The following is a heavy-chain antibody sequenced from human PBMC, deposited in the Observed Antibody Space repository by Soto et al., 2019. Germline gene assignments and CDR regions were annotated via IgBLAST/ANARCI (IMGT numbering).Heavy chain of an antibody. D-gene: IGHD7-27*01. J-gene: IGHJ6*03. CDR2: IYYSGST. CDR1: GGSISSYY. Sequence: SETLSLPCTVSGGSISSYYWSWIRQPPGKGLEWIGYIYYSGSTNYNPSLKSRVTISVETSKKQFSLKLSSVTAADTAVYYCAREVTGTTLYYYYYYMDVWGKGTTVTVSS. V-gene: IGHV4-59*01. CDR3: AREVTGTTLYYYYYYMDV.